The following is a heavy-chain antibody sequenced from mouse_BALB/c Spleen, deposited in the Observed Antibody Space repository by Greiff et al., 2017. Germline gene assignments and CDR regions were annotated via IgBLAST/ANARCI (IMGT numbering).Heavy chain of an antibody. J-gene: IGHJ3*01. CDR1: GYTFTSYW. Sequence: VQLQQSGAELVKPGASVKLSCKTSGYTFTSYWIQWVKQRPGQGLGWIGEIFPGTGTTYYNEKFKGKATLTIDTSSSTAYMQLSSLTSEDSAVYFCARWGADWGQGTLVTVSA. CDR3: ARWGAD. CDR2: IFPGTGTT. V-gene: IGHV1S132*01.